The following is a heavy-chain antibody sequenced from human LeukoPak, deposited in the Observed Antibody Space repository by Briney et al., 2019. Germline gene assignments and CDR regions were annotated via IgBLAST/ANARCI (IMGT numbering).Heavy chain of an antibody. CDR2: IYHSGST. D-gene: IGHD3-3*01. J-gene: IGHJ4*02. V-gene: IGHV4-30-2*01. CDR1: GGSISSGGYY. CDR3: ARDVRGDFWSGYYYFDY. Sequence: SETLSLTCTVSGGSISSGGYYWSWIRQPPGKGLEWIGYIYHSGSTYYNPSLKSRVTISVDRSKNQFSLKLSSVTAADTAVYYCARDVRGDFWSGYYYFDYWGQGTLVTVSS.